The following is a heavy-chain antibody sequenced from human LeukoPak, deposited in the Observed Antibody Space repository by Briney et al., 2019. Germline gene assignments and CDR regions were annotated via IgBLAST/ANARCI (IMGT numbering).Heavy chain of an antibody. V-gene: IGHV3-30*02. CDR2: IRYDGSHE. D-gene: IGHD2-8*01. CDR3: AKDMGYCTNGVCYPSIDY. J-gene: IGHJ4*02. Sequence: GGSLRLSCAASGFIFSNYGIHWVRQAPGKGLEWVTFIRYDGSHEYYADSVKGRFTISRDNSKNSLYLQMNSLRAEDTALYYCAKDMGYCTNGVCYPSIDYWGQGTLVTVSS. CDR1: GFIFSNYG.